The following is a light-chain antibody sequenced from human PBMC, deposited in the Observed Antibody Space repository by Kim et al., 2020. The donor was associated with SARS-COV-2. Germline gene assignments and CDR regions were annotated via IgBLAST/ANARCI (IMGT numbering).Light chain of an antibody. J-gene: IGLJ3*02. Sequence: QSALTQPASVSGSPGQSITISCTGTSSDVGNYNYVSWYQQHPGKAPKLIIYNVTNRPSGVSSRFSGSKSGNTASLTISGLQAEDEADYYCSSYTISSTWVFGGGTQLTVL. CDR3: SSYTISSTWV. CDR2: NVT. CDR1: SSDVGNYNY. V-gene: IGLV2-14*03.